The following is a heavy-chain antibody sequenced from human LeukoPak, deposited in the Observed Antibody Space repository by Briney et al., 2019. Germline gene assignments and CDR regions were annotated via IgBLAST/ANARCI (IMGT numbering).Heavy chain of an antibody. Sequence: PGGSLRLSCADSGFTFSGNWMSWVRQVPGRGLEWVANIKPDGSEKYYVDSVKGRFTVSRDNAKNSLDLQMNSLRAEDTAVYYCARDYNWGQGTLVTVSS. D-gene: IGHD3-10*01. V-gene: IGHV3-7*04. CDR2: IKPDGSEK. CDR1: GFTFSGNW. CDR3: ARDYN. J-gene: IGHJ4*02.